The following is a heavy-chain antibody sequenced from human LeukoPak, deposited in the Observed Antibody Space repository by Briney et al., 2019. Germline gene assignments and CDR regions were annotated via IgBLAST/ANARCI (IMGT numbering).Heavy chain of an antibody. J-gene: IGHJ4*02. CDR3: AKDKYYDILTGYYTD. Sequence: AGGSLRLSCAASGFIFSSYAMSWVRQAPGKGLEWVSTISGSGGSTYYADSVKGRFTISRDNSKSTLYLQMNSLRAEDTAVYYCAKDKYYDILTGYYTDWGQGTLVTVSS. CDR2: ISGSGGST. CDR1: GFIFSSYA. V-gene: IGHV3-23*01. D-gene: IGHD3-9*01.